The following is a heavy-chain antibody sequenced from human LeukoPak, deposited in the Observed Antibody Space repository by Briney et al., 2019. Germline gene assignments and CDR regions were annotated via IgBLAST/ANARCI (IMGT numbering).Heavy chain of an antibody. J-gene: IGHJ6*02. CDR2: IYYSGST. Sequence: PSETLSLTCTVSGGSFSTSYWSWIRQPPGKGLEWIGYIYYSGSTNYNPSLKSRVTISVDTSKNQFSLKLSSVTAADTAVYYCARGERGYSYGKGGYYYGMDVWGQGTTVTVSS. V-gene: IGHV4-59*01. D-gene: IGHD5-18*01. CDR3: ARGERGYSYGKGGYYYGMDV. CDR1: GGSFSTSY.